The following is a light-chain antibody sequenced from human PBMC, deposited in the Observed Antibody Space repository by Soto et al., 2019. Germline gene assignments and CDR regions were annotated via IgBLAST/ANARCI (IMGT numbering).Light chain of an antibody. CDR2: DAS. J-gene: IGKJ1*01. Sequence: EIVMTQSPATLSVSTGGTVNLSCRDSQSISSHLAWYQQKPGQGPRLLMHDASARATGIPARFSASGSGTEFTLTISSLQSEDFAVYYCHQYHYLWTFGQGTKVEIK. CDR1: QSISSH. CDR3: HQYHYLWT. V-gene: IGKV3-15*01.